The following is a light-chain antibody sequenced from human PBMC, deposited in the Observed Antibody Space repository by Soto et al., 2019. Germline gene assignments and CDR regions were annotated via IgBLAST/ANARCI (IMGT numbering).Light chain of an antibody. Sequence: DIQMTQSPSTLSASVGDRVTITCRASQTISSWLAWYQQKPGKAPKLLIYTASSVQSGVPPRFSGSGSGTEFTLTISSLQPDDFATYYCQQYKSYSWTFGQGTKVK. CDR2: TAS. CDR3: QQYKSYSWT. J-gene: IGKJ1*01. V-gene: IGKV1-5*03. CDR1: QTISSW.